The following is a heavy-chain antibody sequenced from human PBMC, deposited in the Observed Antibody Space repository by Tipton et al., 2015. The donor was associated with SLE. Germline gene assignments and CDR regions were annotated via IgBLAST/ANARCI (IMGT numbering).Heavy chain of an antibody. CDR2: ISAYNGNT. D-gene: IGHD2-2*01. CDR1: GYTFTNYG. Sequence: QSGAEVKKPGASVMVSCKASGYTFTNYGISWVRQAPGQGLEWMGWISAYNGNTNYAQKFQGRVTMTRDTSISTAYMELSRLRSDATALYYCARRLCDSSPDYWGQGTLVTVSS. CDR3: ARRLCDSSPDY. J-gene: IGHJ4*02. V-gene: IGHV1-18*01.